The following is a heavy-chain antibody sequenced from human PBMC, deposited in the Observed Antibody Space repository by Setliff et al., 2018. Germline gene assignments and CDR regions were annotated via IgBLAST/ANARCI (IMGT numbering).Heavy chain of an antibody. V-gene: IGHV3-23*01. CDR3: AREHPPGAFSYMDV. CDR1: GLVFSNFA. CDR2: ISGGGTNM. J-gene: IGHJ6*03. Sequence: GGSLRLSCAASGLVFSNFAMNWVRQAPGKGLEWVSTISGGGTNMDYADSVKGRFTISRDNSNSEVFLQMDSLRAEDTAVYYCAREHPPGAFSYMDVWGKGTTVTVSS.